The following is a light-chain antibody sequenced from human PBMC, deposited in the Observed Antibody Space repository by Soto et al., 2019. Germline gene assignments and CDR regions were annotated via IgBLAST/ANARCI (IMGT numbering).Light chain of an antibody. CDR3: ETWDSNTRV. V-gene: IGLV4-60*02. CDR1: SGHSSYI. J-gene: IGLJ3*02. CDR2: LEGSGSY. Sequence: QTVVTQSSSASASLGSSVKLTCTLSSGHSSYIIAWHQQQPGKAPRYLMKLEGSGSYNKGSGVPDRFSGSSSGADRYHTISNLQFEDEADYYCETWDSNTRVFGGGTKVTVL.